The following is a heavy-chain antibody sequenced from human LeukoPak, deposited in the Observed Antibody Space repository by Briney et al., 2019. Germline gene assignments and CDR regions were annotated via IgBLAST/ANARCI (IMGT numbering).Heavy chain of an antibody. D-gene: IGHD3-10*01. V-gene: IGHV4-31*03. CDR3: ARHINRAGINY. CDR2: IYYSGTT. Sequence: SETLSLTCTVSGGSISSGDFYWSWIRQHPGKGLEWIGYIYYSGTTYYSPSLKSRVTISLDTSKNQFSLKLSSVTAADTAVYYCARHINRAGINYWGQGTLVTVSS. CDR1: GGSISSGDFY. J-gene: IGHJ4*02.